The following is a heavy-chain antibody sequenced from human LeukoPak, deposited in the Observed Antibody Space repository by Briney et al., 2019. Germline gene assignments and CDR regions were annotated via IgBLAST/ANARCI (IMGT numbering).Heavy chain of an antibody. J-gene: IGHJ3*02. CDR2: MNPNSGNT. V-gene: IGHV1-8*01. CDR3: ARAIAAAGVDAFDI. CDR1: GYTFTSYD. Sequence: GASVKVSCKASGYTFTSYDINWVRQATGQGLEWMGWMNPNSGNTGYAQKFQGRVTMTRNTSISTAYMELSNLRSEDTAVYYCARAIAAAGVDAFDIWGQGTMVTVSS. D-gene: IGHD6-13*01.